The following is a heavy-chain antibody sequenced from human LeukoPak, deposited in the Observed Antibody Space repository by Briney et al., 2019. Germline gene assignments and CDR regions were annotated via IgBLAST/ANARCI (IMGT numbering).Heavy chain of an antibody. J-gene: IGHJ5*02. CDR1: GGSISSGDYY. CDR2: IYYSGST. D-gene: IGHD6-13*01. V-gene: IGHV4-30-4*08. CDR3: ARDAGAAAGTRWFDP. Sequence: SQTLSLTCTVSGGSISSGDYYWSWIRQPPGKGLEWFGYIYYSGSTYYNPSLKSRVTISVDTSKNQFSLKLSSVTAADTAVYYCARDAGAAAGTRWFDPWGQGTLVTVSS.